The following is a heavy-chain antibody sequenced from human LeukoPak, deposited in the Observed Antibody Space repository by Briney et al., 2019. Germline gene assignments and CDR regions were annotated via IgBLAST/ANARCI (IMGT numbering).Heavy chain of an antibody. CDR1: GGSTSSYY. V-gene: IGHV4-59*01. J-gene: IGHJ6*04. Sequence: SETLSLTCTVSGGSTSSYYWSWIRQPPGKGLEWIGYIYYSGSTNYNPSLKSRVTISVDTSKNQFSLKLSSVTAADTAVYYCARDKGHGSGSYYNDPYYYYGMDVWGKGTTVTVSS. CDR3: ARDKGHGSGSYYNDPYYYYGMDV. CDR2: IYYSGST. D-gene: IGHD3-10*01.